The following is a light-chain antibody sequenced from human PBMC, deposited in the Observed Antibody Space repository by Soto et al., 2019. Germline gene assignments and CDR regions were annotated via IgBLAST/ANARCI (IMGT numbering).Light chain of an antibody. J-gene: IGKJ5*01. Sequence: DIQMTQSPSSLSASVGDRVTITCRASQGISNYLAWYQQKPGKVPKLLIYAASTLQSGVPSRFSGSGSGTEFTLTISSLQPEDSATYYCRQHDSYPITFGQGTRLEIK. CDR1: QGISNY. CDR3: RQHDSYPIT. CDR2: AAS. V-gene: IGKV1-27*01.